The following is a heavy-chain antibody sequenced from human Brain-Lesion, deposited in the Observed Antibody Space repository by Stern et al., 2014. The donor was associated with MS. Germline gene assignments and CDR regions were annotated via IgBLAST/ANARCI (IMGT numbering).Heavy chain of an antibody. Sequence: VQLVESGGGVVQPGRPLRLSCAASGFTFSSFGMHWVRPAPGKGLEWAAVISYDGSNKYYADSVKGRFTISRDNSKNTLYMQMNSLRAEDTAVYYCAKDRQWLTYFFDYWGQGSLVTVSS. CDR2: ISYDGSNK. CDR3: AKDRQWLTYFFDY. V-gene: IGHV3-30*18. J-gene: IGHJ4*02. CDR1: GFTFSSFG. D-gene: IGHD3-22*01.